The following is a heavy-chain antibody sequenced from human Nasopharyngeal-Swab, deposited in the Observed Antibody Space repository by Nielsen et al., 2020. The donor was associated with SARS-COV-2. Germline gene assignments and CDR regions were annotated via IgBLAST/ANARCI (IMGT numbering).Heavy chain of an antibody. J-gene: IGHJ3*02. CDR3: AKDQLWFGELSPNAFDI. CDR1: GFTFSSYA. D-gene: IGHD3-10*01. V-gene: IGHV3-23*01. Sequence: GESLKISCAASGFTFSSYAMSWVRQAPGKGLEWVSAISGSGGSTYYADSVKGRFTISRDNSKNTLYLQMNSLRAEDTAVYYCAKDQLWFGELSPNAFDIWGQGTMVTVSS. CDR2: ISGSGGST.